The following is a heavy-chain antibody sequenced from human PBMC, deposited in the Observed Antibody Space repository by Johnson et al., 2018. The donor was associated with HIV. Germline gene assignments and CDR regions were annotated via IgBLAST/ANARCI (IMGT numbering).Heavy chain of an antibody. CDR3: AKDRATGWQNDAFDI. Sequence: QVQLVESGGGVVQPGGSLRLSCAASGFTFPDFGMHWVRQSPGRGLEWVAFLRFDGSNEYYADSVKGRFTISRDNSKNTLYIQMNSLTSEDTAVYYCAKDRATGWQNDAFDIWGQGTMVTVSS. CDR1: GFTFPDFG. V-gene: IGHV3-30*02. CDR2: LRFDGSNE. J-gene: IGHJ3*02. D-gene: IGHD6-19*01.